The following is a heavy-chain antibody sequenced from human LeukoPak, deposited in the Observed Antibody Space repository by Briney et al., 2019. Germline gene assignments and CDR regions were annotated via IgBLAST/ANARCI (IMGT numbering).Heavy chain of an antibody. J-gene: IGHJ4*02. Sequence: GGSLRLSCAASGFTFSSYGMHWVRQAPGKGPEWVAFIRYDGNNKYYADSVKGRFTISRDNSKNALYLQMNSLRAEDTAVYYCAKGTFGVVVVEFYFDYWGQGTLVTVSS. CDR1: GFTFSSYG. D-gene: IGHD2-15*01. V-gene: IGHV3-30*02. CDR2: IRYDGNNK. CDR3: AKGTFGVVVVEFYFDY.